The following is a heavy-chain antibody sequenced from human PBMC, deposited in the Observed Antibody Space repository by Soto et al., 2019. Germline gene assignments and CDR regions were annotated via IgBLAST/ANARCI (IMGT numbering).Heavy chain of an antibody. CDR2: ISGSGGST. V-gene: IGHV3-23*01. D-gene: IGHD2-2*01. CDR1: GFTFSSYA. J-gene: IGHJ4*02. Sequence: GGSLRLSCAASGFTFSSYAMSWVRQAPGKGLEWVSAISGSGGSTYYADTVKGRFTISRDNPKNTLYLQMNSPRAEDTAVYYCAKISSSSCPRCLDYWGQGTLVTVSS. CDR3: AKISSSSCPRCLDY.